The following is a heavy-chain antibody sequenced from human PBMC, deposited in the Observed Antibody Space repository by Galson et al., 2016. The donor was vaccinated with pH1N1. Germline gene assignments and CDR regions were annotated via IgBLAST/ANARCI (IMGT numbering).Heavy chain of an antibody. V-gene: IGHV3-74*01. Sequence: SLRLSCATSGFTFGDFAMNWVRQVPGKGLVWVSRINSDGSSTSYADSVKGRFTISRDNAKNTLYLQMDSLRAEDTAVYFCARARLFTTGDPTGYFDYWGQGTLVTASS. J-gene: IGHJ4*02. CDR1: GFTFGDFA. CDR3: ARARLFTTGDPTGYFDY. D-gene: IGHD1-1*01. CDR2: INSDGSST.